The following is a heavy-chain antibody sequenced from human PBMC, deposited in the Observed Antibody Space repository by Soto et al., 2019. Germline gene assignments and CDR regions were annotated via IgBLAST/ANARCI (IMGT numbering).Heavy chain of an antibody. CDR2: IYYSGST. Sequence: PSETLSLTCTVSGGSISSSSYYWGWIRQPPGKGLEWIGSIYYSGSTYCNPSLKSRVTISVDTSKNQFSLKLSSVTAADTAVYYCARLSLLLWFGEHNWFDPWGQGTLVTVSS. J-gene: IGHJ5*02. CDR3: ARLSLLLWFGEHNWFDP. D-gene: IGHD3-10*01. CDR1: GGSISSSSYY. V-gene: IGHV4-39*01.